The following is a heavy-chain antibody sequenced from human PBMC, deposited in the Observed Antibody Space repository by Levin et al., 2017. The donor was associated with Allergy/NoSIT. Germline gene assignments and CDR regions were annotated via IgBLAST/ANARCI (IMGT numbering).Heavy chain of an antibody. D-gene: IGHD1-26*01. CDR2: ISYDGSNK. CDR3: ARDRIVGATVVTRGFGFDP. V-gene: IGHV3-30*04. J-gene: IGHJ5*02. Sequence: GGSLRLSCAASGFTFSSYAMHWVRQAPGKGLEWVAVISYDGSNKYYADSVKGRFTISRDNSKNTLYLQMNSLRAEDTAVYYCARDRIVGATVVTRGFGFDPWGQGTLVTVSS. CDR1: GFTFSSYA.